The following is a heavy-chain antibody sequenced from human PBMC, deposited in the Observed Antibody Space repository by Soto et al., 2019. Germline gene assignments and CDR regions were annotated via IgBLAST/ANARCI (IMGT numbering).Heavy chain of an antibody. D-gene: IGHD2-15*01. J-gene: IGHJ5*02. CDR1: GGSISSYY. V-gene: IGHV4-59*08. CDR2: IYYSGST. CDR3: ARGGYCSGGSCYGVISNWFDP. Sequence: SETLSLTCTVSGGSISSYYWSWIRQPPGKGLEWIGYIYYSGSTNYNPSLKSRVTISVDTSKNQFSLKLSSVTAADTAVYYCARGGYCSGGSCYGVISNWFDPWGQGTLVTVSS.